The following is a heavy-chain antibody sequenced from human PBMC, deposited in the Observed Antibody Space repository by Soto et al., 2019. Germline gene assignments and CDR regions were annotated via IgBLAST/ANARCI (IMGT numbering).Heavy chain of an antibody. CDR3: AKDTSYFDYVWGTYRYRFDY. J-gene: IGHJ4*02. D-gene: IGHD3-16*02. Sequence: PGRSLRLSCAASGVTFSTYSRDWVRQAPGKGLEWVSYISSSSNTIYYADSVKGRFTISRDNAKNSLYLQMNSLRAEDTAVYYCAKDTSYFDYVWGTYRYRFDYWGQGTLVTVSS. CDR2: ISSSSNTI. CDR1: GVTFSTYS. V-gene: IGHV3-48*01.